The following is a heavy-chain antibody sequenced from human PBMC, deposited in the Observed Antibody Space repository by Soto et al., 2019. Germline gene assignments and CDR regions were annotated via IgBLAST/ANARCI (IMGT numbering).Heavy chain of an antibody. CDR3: ARGDRGGFDL. J-gene: IGHJ3*01. CDR1: GFTFDYYW. D-gene: IGHD3-10*01. V-gene: IGHV3-74*01. CDR2: VHSDGTTT. Sequence: EVQLVESGGGLVQPGESLRLSCAASGFTFDYYWMHWVRQAPGKGLVWVSRVHSDGTTTTYADSVKGRFTISRDNARNRVSLQMSSLRAVDTAIYYCARGDRGGFDLWGHGTVVTVSS.